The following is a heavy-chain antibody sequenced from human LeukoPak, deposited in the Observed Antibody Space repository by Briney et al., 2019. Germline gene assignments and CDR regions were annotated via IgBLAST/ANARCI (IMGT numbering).Heavy chain of an antibody. CDR1: GGSFSGYY. CDR2: INHNGST. Sequence: SETLSLTCAVYGGSFSGYYWSWIRQPPGKGLEWIGEINHNGSTNYNPSLKSRVTISVDTSKSQFSLKLSSVTAADTAVYYCARGYYYYDSSGYHYWGQGTLVTVSS. V-gene: IGHV4-34*01. CDR3: ARGYYYYDSSGYHY. J-gene: IGHJ4*02. D-gene: IGHD3-22*01.